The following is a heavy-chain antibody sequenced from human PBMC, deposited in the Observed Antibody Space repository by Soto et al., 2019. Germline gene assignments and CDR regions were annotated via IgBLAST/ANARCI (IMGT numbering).Heavy chain of an antibody. J-gene: IGHJ3*02. CDR1: GGSISSYY. D-gene: IGHD5-12*01. Sequence: SSETLSLTCTVSGGSISSYYWSWIRQPPGKGLEWIGYIYYSGSTNYNPSLRSRVTISVDTSKNQFSLTLSSVTAADTAVYYCASLIVATTFDAFDIWGQGTMVTVSS. CDR3: ASLIVATTFDAFDI. V-gene: IGHV4-59*01. CDR2: IYYSGST.